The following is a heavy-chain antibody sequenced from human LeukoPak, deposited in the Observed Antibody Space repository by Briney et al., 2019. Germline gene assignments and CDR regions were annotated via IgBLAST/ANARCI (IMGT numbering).Heavy chain of an antibody. V-gene: IGHV4-59*01. D-gene: IGHD2-21*02. CDR1: GGSISSYY. CDR3: AGDLVGVTRENWFDP. CDR2: IYYSGST. J-gene: IGHJ5*02. Sequence: SETLSLTCTVSGGSISSYYWSWIRQPPGKGLEWIGYIYYSGSTNYNPSLKSRVTISVDTSKNQFSLKLSSVTAADTAVYYCAGDLVGVTRENWFDPWGQGTLVTVSS.